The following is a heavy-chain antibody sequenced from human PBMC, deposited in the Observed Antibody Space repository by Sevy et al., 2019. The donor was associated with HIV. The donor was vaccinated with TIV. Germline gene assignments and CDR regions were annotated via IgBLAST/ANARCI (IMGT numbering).Heavy chain of an antibody. CDR3: ARDPTYYDFWSGYYTGWFDH. J-gene: IGHJ5*02. Sequence: GGSLRLSCAASGFTFSDYYMSWIRQAPGKGLEWVSYISGTGNTIYYADSVKGRFTISRDNAKNSLYLQMNSLRAEDTAVYYCARDPTYYDFWSGYYTGWFDHWGQGTLVTVSS. D-gene: IGHD3-3*01. V-gene: IGHV3-11*01. CDR1: GFTFSDYY. CDR2: ISGTGNTI.